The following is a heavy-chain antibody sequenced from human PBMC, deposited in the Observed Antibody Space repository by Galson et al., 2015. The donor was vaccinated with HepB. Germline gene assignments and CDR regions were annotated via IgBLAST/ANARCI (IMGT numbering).Heavy chain of an antibody. V-gene: IGHV3-53*04. D-gene: IGHD6-13*01. CDR2: IYSGVTGST. Sequence: SLRLSCAASGFTVYSNYMSWVRQAPGKGLEWVSVIYSGVTGSTHYADSVKGRFTISRHDSKNTLFLQMNSLRAEDTAVYYCARGGYTSSPKYAFDIWGQGTLVTISS. CDR3: ARGGYTSSPKYAFDI. J-gene: IGHJ3*02. CDR1: GFTVYSNY.